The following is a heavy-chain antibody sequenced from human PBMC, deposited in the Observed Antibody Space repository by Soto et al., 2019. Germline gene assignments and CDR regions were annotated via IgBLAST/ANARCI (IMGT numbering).Heavy chain of an antibody. V-gene: IGHV3-23*01. CDR3: AKDRIAAYYESSGYYSLDY. D-gene: IGHD3-22*01. CDR2: ISGSGGST. J-gene: IGHJ4*02. Sequence: PGGSLRLSCAASGFTFSSYAMSWVRQAPGKGLEWVSAISGSGGSTYYADSVKGRFTISRDNSKNTLYLQMDSLGAEDTAEYYCAKDRIAAYYESSGYYSLDYWGQGALVTVSS. CDR1: GFTFSSYA.